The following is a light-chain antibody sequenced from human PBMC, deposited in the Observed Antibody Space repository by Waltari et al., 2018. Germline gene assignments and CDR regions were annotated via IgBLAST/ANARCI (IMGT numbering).Light chain of an antibody. CDR2: DVT. CDR1: SSDIGGYNC. J-gene: IGLJ2*01. CDR3: NSYAGTNTMV. V-gene: IGLV2-8*01. Sequence: QSALTQPPSASGSPGQSVTISCTGTSSDIGGYNCVSWYQQHPGKAPKLMIYDVTKRPSGVPDRVSGSKSGNTAYLPVSGLQAEDEADYYCNSYAGTNTMVFGGGTKLTVL.